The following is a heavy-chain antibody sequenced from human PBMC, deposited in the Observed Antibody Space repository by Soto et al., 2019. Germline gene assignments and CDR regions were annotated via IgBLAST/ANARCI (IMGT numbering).Heavy chain of an antibody. CDR1: GNYFVIFL. CDR2: IYPGDHET. J-gene: IGHJ4*02. CDR3: ARSPRSSRYFDF. Sequence: GDSHKNSSQSFGNYFVIFLFVRVRLLPGKGLEWMGIIYPGDHETRYSPSFHGKVTISADRSINTAYLQWNSLEASDTAFYFCARSPRSSRYFDFWGQGDLVTFS. V-gene: IGHV5-51*01. D-gene: IGHD6-13*01.